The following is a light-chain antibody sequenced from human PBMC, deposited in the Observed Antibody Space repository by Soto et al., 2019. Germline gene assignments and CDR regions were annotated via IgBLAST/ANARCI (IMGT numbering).Light chain of an antibody. J-gene: IGKJ4*01. Sequence: AIRMTQSPSSFSASTGDRVTITCRASQGISSYLAWYQQKPGKAPKLLIYDASTLEGGVPSRFSGSGSGTDFTLTISSLQPEDFATYYCQQSYSTPLTFGGGTKVDIK. CDR3: QQSYSTPLT. CDR2: DAS. CDR1: QGISSY. V-gene: IGKV1-8*01.